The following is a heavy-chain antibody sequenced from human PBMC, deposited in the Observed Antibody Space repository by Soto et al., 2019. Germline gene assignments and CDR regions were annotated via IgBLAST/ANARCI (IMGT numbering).Heavy chain of an antibody. Sequence: SQTLSLTCVISGDSVSSDSAAWNWIRQSPSRGLEWLGRTYYRSKWYNDYAVSVKSRITINPDTSKNQFSLQLNSVTPEDTAVYYCARAPSHCSSTSCYSYYYYGMDVWGQGTTVTVSS. J-gene: IGHJ6*02. CDR3: ARAPSHCSSTSCYSYYYYGMDV. V-gene: IGHV6-1*01. CDR1: GDSVSSDSAA. D-gene: IGHD2-2*01. CDR2: TYYRSKWYN.